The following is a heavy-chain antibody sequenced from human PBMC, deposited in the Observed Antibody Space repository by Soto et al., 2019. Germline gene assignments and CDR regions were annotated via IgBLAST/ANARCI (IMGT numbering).Heavy chain of an antibody. CDR3: ARATAARRGHYYYYYGMDV. J-gene: IGHJ6*02. Sequence: ASVKVSCKASGYTFTSYDINWVRQATGQGLEWMGWMNPNSGNTGYAQKFQGRVTMTRNTSISTAYMELSSLRSEDTAVYYCARATAARRGHYYYYYGMDVWGQGTTVIVSS. D-gene: IGHD6-6*01. CDR2: MNPNSGNT. CDR1: GYTFTSYD. V-gene: IGHV1-8*01.